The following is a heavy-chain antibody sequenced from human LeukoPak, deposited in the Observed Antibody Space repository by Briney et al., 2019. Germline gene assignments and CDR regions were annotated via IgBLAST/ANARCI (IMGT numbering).Heavy chain of an antibody. J-gene: IGHJ3*02. D-gene: IGHD1-1*01. Sequence: GGSLRLSCAASGFTFSRYDMHWVRQPTGKGLEWVARIGSAGDTYHTDSVKGRFTISRENAKNSLYLQMNSLRAGDTAVYYCARSGTTVGAFDIWGHGTMVTVSS. CDR2: IGSAGDT. CDR1: GFTFSRYD. V-gene: IGHV3-13*01. CDR3: ARSGTTVGAFDI.